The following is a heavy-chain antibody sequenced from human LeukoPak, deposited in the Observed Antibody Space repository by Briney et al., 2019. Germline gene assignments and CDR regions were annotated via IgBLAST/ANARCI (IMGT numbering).Heavy chain of an antibody. Sequence: GGSLRLSCAASGFTFSGSAMHGVRQASGKGLEWVGRIRSKANSYATAYAASVKGRFTISRDDSKNTAYLQMNSLKTEDTAVYYCTPRGSPVDYWGQGTLVTVSS. CDR2: IRSKANSYAT. D-gene: IGHD6-19*01. CDR1: GFTFSGSA. V-gene: IGHV3-73*01. J-gene: IGHJ4*02. CDR3: TPRGSPVDY.